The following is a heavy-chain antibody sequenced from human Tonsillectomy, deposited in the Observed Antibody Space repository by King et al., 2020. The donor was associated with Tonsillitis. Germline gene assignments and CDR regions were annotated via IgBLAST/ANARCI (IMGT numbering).Heavy chain of an antibody. CDR3: ARRRVGFITNWCFDL. Sequence: QLVQSGAEVKKPGSSVKVSCKASGGTFSSYAISWVRQAPGQGLEWMGRIIPILGMPNYAQKFQGRVTITADKSTSTAYMELSSLRSEDTAVYYCARRRVGFITNWCFDLWGRGTLVTVSS. J-gene: IGHJ2*01. CDR1: GGTFSSYA. CDR2: IIPILGMP. V-gene: IGHV1-69*09. D-gene: IGHD1-14*01.